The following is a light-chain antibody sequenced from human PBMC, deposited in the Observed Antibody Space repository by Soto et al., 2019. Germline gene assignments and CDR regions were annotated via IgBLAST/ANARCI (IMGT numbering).Light chain of an antibody. J-gene: IGLJ3*02. CDR1: SSDVGAYNH. CDR3: NSYTTGSSFWV. V-gene: IGLV2-14*01. CDR2: EVI. Sequence: QSALTQPASVSGSPGQSITISCTGTSSDVGAYNHVSWYQQHPGKVPKLIIFEVINRPSGVSNRFSGSKSGNTASLTISGLQAEDEADYYCNSYTTGSSFWVFGGGTKLTVL.